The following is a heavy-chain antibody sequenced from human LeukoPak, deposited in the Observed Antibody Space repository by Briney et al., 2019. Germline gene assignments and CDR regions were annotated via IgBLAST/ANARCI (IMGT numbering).Heavy chain of an antibody. J-gene: IGHJ4*02. CDR1: GFTFDNYA. Sequence: GGSLRLSCTASGFTFDNYALHWVRQTPAKGLEWVAVISDDGNKKFYTDSVKGRFIISRDNSKNTLSLQMSSLRLEDAAVYYCARWRGEYYYDSRGYRGAIDYWGQGTLVTVSS. V-gene: IGHV3-30-3*01. D-gene: IGHD3-22*01. CDR3: ARWRGEYYYDSRGYRGAIDY. CDR2: ISDDGNKK.